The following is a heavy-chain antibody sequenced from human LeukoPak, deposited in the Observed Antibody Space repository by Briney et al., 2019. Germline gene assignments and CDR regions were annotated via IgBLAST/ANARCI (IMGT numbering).Heavy chain of an antibody. CDR3: ARAPRLTPPDY. Sequence: ASVTVSFTCSVYTFTSYGSSWVRQAPGQGLEWVGWISAYNGNTNYAQKLQGRVTMTTDTSTSTAYMELRSLRSDDTAVYYCARAPRLTPPDYWGQGTLVTVSS. D-gene: IGHD1-14*01. J-gene: IGHJ4*02. CDR1: VYTFTSYG. V-gene: IGHV1-18*01. CDR2: ISAYNGNT.